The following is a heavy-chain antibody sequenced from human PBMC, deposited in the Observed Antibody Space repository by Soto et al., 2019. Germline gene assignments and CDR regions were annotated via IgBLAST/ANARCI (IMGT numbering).Heavy chain of an antibody. CDR1: GFTFSCSA. V-gene: IGHV3-73*01. CDR2: IRTKVNNFAT. J-gene: IGHJ4*02. CDR3: SSLIVGGSWPFDY. Sequence: GGSLRLSCAASGFTFSCSAIHWVRLASGKGLEWVGRIRTKVNNFATAYGASVKGRFSISRDDSRDTAYLQMNSLKIEDTAVYYCSSLIVGGSWPFDYWGQGALVTVSS. D-gene: IGHD1-26*01.